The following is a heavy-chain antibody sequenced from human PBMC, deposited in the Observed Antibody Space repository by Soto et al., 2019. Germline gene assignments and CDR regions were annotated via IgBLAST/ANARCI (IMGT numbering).Heavy chain of an antibody. D-gene: IGHD6-13*01. CDR3: ARAAAAGNFDY. CDR2: IIPIFGTA. CDR1: GGTFSGYA. J-gene: IGHJ4*02. Sequence: SVKVSCKAAGGTFSGYAISWVRQAPGQGLEWMGGIIPIFGTANYAQKFQGRVTITADESTSTAYMELSSLRSEDTAVYYCARAAAAGNFDYWGQGTLVTVSS. V-gene: IGHV1-69*13.